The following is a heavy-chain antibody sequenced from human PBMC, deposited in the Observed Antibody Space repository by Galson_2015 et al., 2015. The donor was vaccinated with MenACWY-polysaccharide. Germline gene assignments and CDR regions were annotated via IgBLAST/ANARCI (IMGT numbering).Heavy chain of an antibody. D-gene: IGHD7-27*01. CDR3: ARDRTADHYFDF. Sequence: SLRLSCAASGFTFSNHAMSWVRQAPGKGLEWVSGITSGGGGTHYADSVKGRFTISRDSSKNMLYLEMNSLRAEDTAVYYCARDRTADHYFDFWGQGTLLTVSS. CDR1: GFTFSNHA. CDR2: ITSGGGGT. V-gene: IGHV3-23*01. J-gene: IGHJ4*02.